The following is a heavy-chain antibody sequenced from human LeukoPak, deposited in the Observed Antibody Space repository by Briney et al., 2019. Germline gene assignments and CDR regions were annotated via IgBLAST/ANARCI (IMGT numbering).Heavy chain of an antibody. V-gene: IGHV1-18*01. CDR3: ARELVATNGLDY. CDR1: GGTFSSYA. CDR2: IRAYNGNT. J-gene: IGHJ4*02. Sequence: ASVKVSCKASGGTFSSYAITWVRQAPGQGLEWMGWIRAYNGNTNYAQKLQGRVTMTTDTSTSTAYMELGSLRSDDTAVYYCARELVATNGLDYWGQGTLVTVSS. D-gene: IGHD1-26*01.